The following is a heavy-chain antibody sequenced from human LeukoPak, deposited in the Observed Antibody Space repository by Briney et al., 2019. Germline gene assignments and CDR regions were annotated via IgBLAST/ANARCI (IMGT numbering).Heavy chain of an antibody. V-gene: IGHV4-61*02. CDR1: GGLISSGSYY. CDR2: IYSSGST. CDR3: ARVGCGGDCPLLGSAFDI. D-gene: IGHD2-21*02. Sequence: SSETLSLTCTVSGGLISSGSYYWSWIRQPAGKGLEWIGRIYSSGSTNYNPALRSRLTISVDTSKNQFSLKLSSVTAADTAVYYCARVGCGGDCPLLGSAFDIWGQGTMVTVSS. J-gene: IGHJ3*02.